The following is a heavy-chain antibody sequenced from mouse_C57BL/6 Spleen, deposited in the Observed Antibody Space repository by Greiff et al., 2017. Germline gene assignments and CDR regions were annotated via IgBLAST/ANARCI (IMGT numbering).Heavy chain of an antibody. CDR2: IDPSDSYT. J-gene: IGHJ3*01. CDR3: ARSDGSSYGFAY. V-gene: IGHV1-50*01. Sequence: QVQLQQPGAELVKPGASVKLSCKASGYTFTSYWMQWVKQRPGQGLEWIGEIDPSDSYTNYNQKFKGKATLTVDTSSSTAYMPLSSLTSDDSAVYYCARSDGSSYGFAYWGQGTLVTVSA. CDR1: GYTFTSYW. D-gene: IGHD1-1*01.